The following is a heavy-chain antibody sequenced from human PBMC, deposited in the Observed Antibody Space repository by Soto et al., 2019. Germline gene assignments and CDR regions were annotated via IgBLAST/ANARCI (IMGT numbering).Heavy chain of an antibody. J-gene: IGHJ4*02. Sequence: EVQLVESGGGLVKPGGSLRLSCAASGFTFSSYRMNWVRQAPGKGLEWVSSISSSSSYIYYADSVKGRFTISRDNAKNSLYLQMNSLRAEDTAVYYCTRVNIVVAGNPLDYWGQGTLVTVSS. CDR3: TRVNIVVAGNPLDY. D-gene: IGHD6-19*01. V-gene: IGHV3-21*01. CDR2: ISSSSSYI. CDR1: GFTFSSYR.